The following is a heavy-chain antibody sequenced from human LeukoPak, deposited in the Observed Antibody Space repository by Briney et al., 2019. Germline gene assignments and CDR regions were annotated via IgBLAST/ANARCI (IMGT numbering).Heavy chain of an antibody. CDR2: INPISGVT. J-gene: IGHJ5*02. CDR3: ARVGSSGWYHWFDP. D-gene: IGHD6-19*01. Sequence: ASVKVSRKASGYTFTGYYLHWVRHPPGQGLEWMGWINPISGVTGSAQKFQGRVTMTRDKSISTVYMELSRLTSDDTAIYFCARVGSSGWYHWFDPWGEGTLVTVSS. CDR1: GYTFTGYY. V-gene: IGHV1-2*02.